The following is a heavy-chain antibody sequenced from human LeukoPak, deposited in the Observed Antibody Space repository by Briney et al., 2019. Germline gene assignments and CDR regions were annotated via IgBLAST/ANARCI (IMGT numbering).Heavy chain of an antibody. V-gene: IGHV3-15*01. CDR3: AKDQGYSGYGSGDS. CDR1: GCTFSNGW. D-gene: IGHD5-12*01. J-gene: IGHJ4*02. CDR2: IKSKIDGETT. Sequence: GGSLRLSCAASGCTFSNGWLSWVRQAPGKGLEWVGRIKSKIDGETTDYAAPVKGRFTISRDDSKNTLYLQMSSLKTEDTAVYYCAKDQGYSGYGSGDSWGQGTLVTVSS.